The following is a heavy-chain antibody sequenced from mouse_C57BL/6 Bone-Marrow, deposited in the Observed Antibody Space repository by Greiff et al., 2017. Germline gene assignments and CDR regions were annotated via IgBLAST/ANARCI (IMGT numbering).Heavy chain of an antibody. CDR3: TPITTGYYFDY. D-gene: IGHD2-4*01. CDR2: IDPENGDT. V-gene: IGHV14-4*01. J-gene: IGHJ2*01. CDR1: GFNIKDDY. Sequence: EVQGVESGAELVRPGASVKLSCTASGFNIKDDYMHWVKQRPEQGLEWIGWIDPENGDTEYASKFQGKATITADTSSNTAYLQLSSLTSEDTAVYYCTPITTGYYFDYWGQGTTLTVSS.